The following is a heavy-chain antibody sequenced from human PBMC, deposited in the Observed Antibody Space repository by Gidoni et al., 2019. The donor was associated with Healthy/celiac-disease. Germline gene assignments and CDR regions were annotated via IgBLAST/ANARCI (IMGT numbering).Heavy chain of an antibody. CDR2: ISSSGSTI. CDR3: AIVSGGQVDRRITIFGVVSPRIEYFDY. J-gene: IGHJ4*02. CDR1: AFPFSSYE. Sequence: EVQLVESGGGLVQPGGSLRLSCAASAFPFSSYELTWVRHAPGKGLEWVSTISSSGSTISYADSVKSRFTISRDNAKNSLYLQMNSLRAEDTAVYYCAIVSGGQVDRRITIFGVVSPRIEYFDYWGQGTLVTVSS. D-gene: IGHD3-3*01. V-gene: IGHV3-48*03.